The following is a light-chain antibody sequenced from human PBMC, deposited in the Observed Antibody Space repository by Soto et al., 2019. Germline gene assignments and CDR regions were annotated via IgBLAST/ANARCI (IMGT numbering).Light chain of an antibody. CDR1: QSVSTN. V-gene: IGKV3-15*01. CDR3: QPYHNWPPWT. CDR2: GGS. Sequence: EILMTQSPATLSVYPGERATLSCRASQSVSTNLAWYQQKPGLAPRLLIYGGSTRATGVPARFSGSGSGTEFTLTISSLQSEDFAIYYCQPYHNWPPWTFGQGTKVEIK. J-gene: IGKJ1*01.